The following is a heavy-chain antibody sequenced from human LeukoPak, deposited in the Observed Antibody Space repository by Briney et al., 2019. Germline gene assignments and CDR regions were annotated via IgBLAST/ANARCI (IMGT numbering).Heavy chain of an antibody. J-gene: IGHJ1*01. CDR2: IYYSGST. V-gene: IGHV4-59*01. Sequence: SETLSLTCAVSGGSMSGYFWSWIRQPPGKGLEWIGYIYYSGSTNYNPSLKSRVTISVDTSKNQFSLKLSSVTAADTAVYYCARSITSSWYGDFQHWGRGTLVTVSS. CDR1: GGSMSGYF. D-gene: IGHD6-13*01. CDR3: ARSITSSWYGDFQH.